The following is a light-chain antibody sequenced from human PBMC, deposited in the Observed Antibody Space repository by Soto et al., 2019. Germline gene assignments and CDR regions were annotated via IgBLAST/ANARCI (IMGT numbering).Light chain of an antibody. CDR3: RQTDNFPLP. Sequence: DIQMTQSPSSVSASVGNRVTITCRASQNINSWLAWYQQKPGTAPKLLIYGASSLQSGVPSRFIGSGSGTDVTLTISSLQPEDFATYYCRQTDNFPLPFRGGTKIEIK. V-gene: IGKV1-12*01. CDR1: QNINSW. CDR2: GAS. J-gene: IGKJ4*02.